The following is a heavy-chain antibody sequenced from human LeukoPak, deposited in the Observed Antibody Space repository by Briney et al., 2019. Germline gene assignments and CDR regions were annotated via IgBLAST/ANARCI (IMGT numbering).Heavy chain of an antibody. V-gene: IGHV1-18*01. J-gene: IGHJ4*02. D-gene: IGHD6-25*01. CDR2: ISGYNGET. CDR1: GYTFNTYG. CDR3: ARDLPRMPAAAFTY. Sequence: ASVKVSCKASGYTFNTYGISWMRQAPGQGLEWMGWISGYNGETNYAQKFQGRVTMTTDTSTSTAYMELRSLRYDDTAVYYCARDLPRMPAAAFTYWGQGILVTVSS.